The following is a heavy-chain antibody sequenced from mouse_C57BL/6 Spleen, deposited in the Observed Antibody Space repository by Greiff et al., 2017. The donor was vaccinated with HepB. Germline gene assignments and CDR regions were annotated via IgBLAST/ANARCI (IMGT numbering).Heavy chain of an antibody. J-gene: IGHJ3*01. Sequence: EVKLMESGGGLVQPGGSLSLSCAASGFTFTDYYMSWVRQPPGKALEWLGFIRNKANGYTTEYSASVKGRFTISRDNSQSILYLQMNALRAEDSATYYCARSYYGSGGAWFAYWGQGTLVTVSA. V-gene: IGHV7-3*01. CDR2: IRNKANGYTT. CDR1: GFTFTDYY. D-gene: IGHD1-1*01. CDR3: ARSYYGSGGAWFAY.